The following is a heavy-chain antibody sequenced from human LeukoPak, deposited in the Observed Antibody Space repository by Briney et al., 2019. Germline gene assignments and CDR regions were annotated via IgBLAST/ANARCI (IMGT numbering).Heavy chain of an antibody. CDR1: GFTFSSYA. V-gene: IGHV3-23*01. CDR3: AKDFGAAGEYYFDY. Sequence: AGGSLRLSCAASGFTFSSYAMSWVRQAPGKGLEWVSAISGSGGSTYYADSVKGRFTISRDNSKNTLYLQMNSLRAEDTAVYYCAKDFGAAGEYYFDYWGQGTLVTVSS. CDR2: ISGSGGST. J-gene: IGHJ4*02. D-gene: IGHD3-3*01.